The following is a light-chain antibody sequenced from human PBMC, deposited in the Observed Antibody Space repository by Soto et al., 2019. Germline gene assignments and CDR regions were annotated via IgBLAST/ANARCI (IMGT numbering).Light chain of an antibody. CDR1: SSDVGSYNL. CDR2: EGN. J-gene: IGLJ1*01. CDR3: CSYAGTNTFV. V-gene: IGLV2-23*01. Sequence: QSALTQPASVSGSPGQSITISCTGTSSDVGSYNLVSWYQQHPGKAPKLMIYEGNKRPSGVSNRFSGSKSANTASLTISGLQTEDEDYYYCCSYAGTNTFVFGTGTKLTVL.